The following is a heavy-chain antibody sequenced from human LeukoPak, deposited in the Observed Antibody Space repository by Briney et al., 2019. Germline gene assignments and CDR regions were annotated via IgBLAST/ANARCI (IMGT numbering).Heavy chain of an antibody. Sequence: GGSLRLSCAASGFTVSSNYMSWVRQAPGKGLEWVSVIYSGGSTYYADSVKGRFTISRDNSKNTLYLQMNSLRAEDTAVYYCARDYGESSYYYYYGMDVWGQGTTVTVSS. J-gene: IGHJ6*02. CDR3: ARDYGESSYYYYYGMDV. D-gene: IGHD4-17*01. V-gene: IGHV3-53*01. CDR2: IYSGGST. CDR1: GFTVSSNY.